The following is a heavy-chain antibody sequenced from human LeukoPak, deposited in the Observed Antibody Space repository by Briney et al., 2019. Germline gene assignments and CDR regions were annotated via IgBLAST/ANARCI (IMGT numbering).Heavy chain of an antibody. CDR3: AKFVSTCGSESDCSDY. CDR2: IYHRGTT. CDR1: GGSISGTNW. Sequence: SETLSLTCAVSGGSISGTNWWCWVRQPPGKGLEWIGEIYHRGTTNYNPSLKSRVTISVDKSKNQFSLILNSVTAADTAVYFCAKFVSTCGSESDCSDYWGQGTLVTVSS. V-gene: IGHV4-4*02. J-gene: IGHJ4*02. D-gene: IGHD2-21*01.